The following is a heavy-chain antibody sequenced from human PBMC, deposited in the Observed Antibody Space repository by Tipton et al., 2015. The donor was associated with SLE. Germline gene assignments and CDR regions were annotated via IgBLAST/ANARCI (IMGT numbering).Heavy chain of an antibody. CDR3: ARLIGHSTYEFWFDP. Sequence: TLSLTCTVSGGPISSPVYYWGWIRQSPGKRLEWIGSVDYSGSTYFTPSLKSRVTISVDPSKNQFSLTLKSVTAADTAVYYCARLIGHSTYEFWFDPWGQGTLVTVSS. V-gene: IGHV4-39*07. D-gene: IGHD4-11*01. CDR1: GGPISSPVYY. CDR2: VDYSGST. J-gene: IGHJ5*02.